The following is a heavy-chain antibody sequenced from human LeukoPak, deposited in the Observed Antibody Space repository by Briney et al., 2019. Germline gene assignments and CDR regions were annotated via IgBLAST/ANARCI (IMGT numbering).Heavy chain of an antibody. D-gene: IGHD3-10*01. CDR3: AREASMVRGVITNRAYYYYYYMDV. J-gene: IGHJ6*03. V-gene: IGHV4-61*02. CDR1: GGSISSGSYY. CDR2: IYTSGST. Sequence: SETLSLTCTVSGGSISSGSYYWSWIRQPAGKGLEWIGRIYTSGSTNYNPSLKSRVTISVDTSKNQFSLKLSSVTAADTAVYYCAREASMVRGVITNRAYYYYYYMDVWGKGTTVTISS.